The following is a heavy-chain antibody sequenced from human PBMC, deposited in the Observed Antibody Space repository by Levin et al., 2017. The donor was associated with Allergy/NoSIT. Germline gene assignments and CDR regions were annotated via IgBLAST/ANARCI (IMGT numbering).Heavy chain of an antibody. CDR3: ASLGYGSAWYAGKLYNWFDP. J-gene: IGHJ5*02. CDR1: GGSIQNYY. Sequence: SQTLSLTCTVSGGSIQNYYWNWIRPPPGKGLEWIGFIYYSGSTKYNPSLKSRVTISVDTSKNQFSLKLSSVTAADTAVYFCASLGYGSAWYAGKLYNWFDPWGQGTLVTVSS. V-gene: IGHV4-59*08. D-gene: IGHD6-19*01. CDR2: IYYSGST.